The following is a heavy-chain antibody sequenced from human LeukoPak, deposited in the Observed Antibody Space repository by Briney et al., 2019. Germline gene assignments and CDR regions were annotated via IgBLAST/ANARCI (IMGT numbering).Heavy chain of an antibody. CDR1: GGSISSGSYD. J-gene: IGHJ5*02. V-gene: IGHV4-61*09. CDR3: ARVPVNIWENWFDP. CDR2: IYTSGSS. Sequence: SETLSLTCTVSGGSISSGSYDWYWIRQPAGKGLKWIGHIYTSGSSNYSPSLKSRVTISVDTSKNQFSLKLSSVTAADTAVYYCARVPVNIWENWFDPWGQGTLVTVSS. D-gene: IGHD1-26*01.